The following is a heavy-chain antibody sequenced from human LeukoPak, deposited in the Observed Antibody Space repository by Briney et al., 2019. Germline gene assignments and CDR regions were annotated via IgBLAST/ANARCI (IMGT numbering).Heavy chain of an antibody. D-gene: IGHD1-1*01. CDR1: GGTFSSYA. V-gene: IGHV1-69*04. J-gene: IGHJ3*02. Sequence: SVKVSCKASGGTFSSYAISWVRQAPGQGLEWMGRIIPILGIANYAQKFQGRVTMTADKSTSTAYMELSSLRSEDTAVYYCARDGYRDAFDIWGQGTMVTVSS. CDR3: ARDGYRDAFDI. CDR2: IIPILGIA.